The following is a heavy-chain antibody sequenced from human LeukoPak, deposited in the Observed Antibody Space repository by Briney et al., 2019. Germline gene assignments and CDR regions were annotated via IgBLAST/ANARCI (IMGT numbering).Heavy chain of an antibody. CDR3: AREGYSSGPYYFDY. V-gene: IGHV4-34*01. CDR2: INHSGST. D-gene: IGHD5-18*01. J-gene: IGHJ4*02. CDR1: GGSFSGYY. Sequence: ASETLSLTCAVYGGSFSGYYWSWIRQPPGKGLEWIGEINHSGSTNYNPSLKSRVTISIDTSKNHFSLKLSSVTAADTAVYYCAREGYSSGPYYFDYWGQGTLVTVSS.